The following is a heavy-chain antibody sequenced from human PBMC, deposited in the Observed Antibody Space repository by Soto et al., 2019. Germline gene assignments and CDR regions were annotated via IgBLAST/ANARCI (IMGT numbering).Heavy chain of an antibody. J-gene: IGHJ4*02. V-gene: IGHV3-23*01. CDR3: AKGRTFFDF. Sequence: EVHLLESGGGLVQPGGSLRLSCAASGFAFSDYAMTWVRQAPGKGLEWVSDISDGDGATHYADSVQGRFTISRDDSKNTLYVQMASLRAEDAAVYYCAKGRTFFDFWGQGTLVTVSS. D-gene: IGHD3-16*01. CDR1: GFAFSDYA. CDR2: ISDGDGAT.